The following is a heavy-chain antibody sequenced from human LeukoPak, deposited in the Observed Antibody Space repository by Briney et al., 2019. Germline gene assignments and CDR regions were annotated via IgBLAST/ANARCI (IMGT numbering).Heavy chain of an antibody. CDR2: INPDGSVK. J-gene: IGHJ5*02. Sequence: GGSLRLSCAASGFTFSDYRMNWVRQAPGKGLEWVANINPDGSVKYYVDPVEGRFTISRDNAKNSLYLQMNSLRVEDTAVYFCARGDSGDWSFDPWDQGTLVTVSS. V-gene: IGHV3-7*01. CDR1: GFTFSDYR. CDR3: ARGDSGDWSFDP. D-gene: IGHD6-19*01.